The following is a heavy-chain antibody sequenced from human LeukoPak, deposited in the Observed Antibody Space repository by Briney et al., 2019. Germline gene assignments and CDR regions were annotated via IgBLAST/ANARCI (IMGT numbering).Heavy chain of an antibody. J-gene: IGHJ4*02. CDR3: ATTTIRLGY. CDR1: GISISSSNSY. V-gene: IGHV4-39*01. Sequence: SETLSLTCTVSGISISSSNSYWGWIRQPPGKGLEWIGSIYYTGNTYYNASLKSRVTISIDTSKNQISLRLTSVTAADTAVYYCATTTIRLGYWGQGTLVTVSS. D-gene: IGHD1-26*01. CDR2: IYYTGNT.